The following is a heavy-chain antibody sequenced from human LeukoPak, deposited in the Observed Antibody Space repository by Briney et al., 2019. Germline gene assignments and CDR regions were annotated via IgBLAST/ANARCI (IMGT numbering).Heavy chain of an antibody. D-gene: IGHD3-22*01. Sequence: GGSLRLSCAASGFTFSSYEMNWVRQAPGKGLEWVSYISSSGSTIYSADSVKGRFTISRDNAKHSLYLQMNSLRAEDTAVYYCARGDSSGYYPTYFDYWGQGTLVTVSS. CDR1: GFTFSSYE. V-gene: IGHV3-48*03. J-gene: IGHJ4*02. CDR3: ARGDSSGYYPTYFDY. CDR2: ISSSGSTI.